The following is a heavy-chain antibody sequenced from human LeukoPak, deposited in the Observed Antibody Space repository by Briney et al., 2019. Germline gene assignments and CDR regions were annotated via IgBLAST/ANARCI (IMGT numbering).Heavy chain of an antibody. D-gene: IGHD3/OR15-3a*01. V-gene: IGHV4-38-2*01. CDR3: ARGSNYYYSMDV. CDR1: GYSISSGYY. CDR2: IYQSVTT. Sequence: SETLSLTCAVSGYSISSGYYWGWIRQPPGKGLEWIGSIYQSVTTYYSPSPKSRVAISADTPKNQFSLTLTSVTAADMAVYYCARGSNYYYSMDVWGKGTTVTVSS. J-gene: IGHJ6*04.